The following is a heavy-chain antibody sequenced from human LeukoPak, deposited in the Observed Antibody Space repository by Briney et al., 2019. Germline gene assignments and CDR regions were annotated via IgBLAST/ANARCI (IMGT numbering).Heavy chain of an antibody. V-gene: IGHV1-69*13. Sequence: ASVKVSCKASGGTFSSYAISWVRQAPGQGLEWMGGIIPIFGTANYAQKFQGRVTITADESTSTAYMELSSLRSEDTAVYYCASKEYSSSSGGVPFYYYYYMDVWGKGTTVTVSS. J-gene: IGHJ6*03. CDR3: ASKEYSSSSGGVPFYYYYYMDV. CDR1: GGTFSSYA. D-gene: IGHD6-6*01. CDR2: IIPIFGTA.